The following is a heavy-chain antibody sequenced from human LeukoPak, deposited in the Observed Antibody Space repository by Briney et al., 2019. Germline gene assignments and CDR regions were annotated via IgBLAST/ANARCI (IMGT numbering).Heavy chain of an antibody. CDR1: GFTFTSSA. Sequence: GTSVKVSCKASGFTFTSSAVQWVRQARGQRLEWIGWIVVGSGNTNYAQKFQERVTITRDMSTSTAYMELSSLRSEDTAVYYCAAPRVGWELPTGCWGQGTLVTVSS. CDR3: AAPRVGWELPTGC. V-gene: IGHV1-58*01. D-gene: IGHD1-26*01. J-gene: IGHJ4*02. CDR2: IVVGSGNT.